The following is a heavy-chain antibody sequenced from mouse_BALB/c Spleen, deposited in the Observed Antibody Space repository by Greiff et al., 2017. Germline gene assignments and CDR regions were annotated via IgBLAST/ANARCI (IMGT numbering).Heavy chain of an antibody. Sequence: VQLQQSGAELVKPGASVKLSCTASGFNIQDTYMHWVKQRPEQGLEWIGRIDPANGNTKYDPKFQGKATTTADTSSNTAYLQLSSLTSEDTAVYYCAPFYYYGSRAWFAYWGQGTLVTVSA. CDR3: APFYYYGSRAWFAY. CDR2: IDPANGNT. D-gene: IGHD1-1*01. CDR1: GFNIQDTY. J-gene: IGHJ3*01. V-gene: IGHV14-3*02.